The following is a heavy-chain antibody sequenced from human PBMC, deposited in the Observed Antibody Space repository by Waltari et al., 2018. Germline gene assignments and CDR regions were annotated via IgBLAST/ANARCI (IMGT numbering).Heavy chain of an antibody. J-gene: IGHJ4*02. Sequence: EVQLVESGGGLVKPGGSLRLSCAASGFTFSSYSRTWVRQAPGKGVWWVSSISSSSSYRYYADSVKVRFTISRDNAKNSLYLQMNSLRAEDTAVYYCARGYRTTVTTLGYWGQGTLVTVSS. CDR1: GFTFSSYS. CDR3: ARGYRTTVTTLGY. V-gene: IGHV3-21*01. CDR2: ISSSSSYR. D-gene: IGHD4-17*01.